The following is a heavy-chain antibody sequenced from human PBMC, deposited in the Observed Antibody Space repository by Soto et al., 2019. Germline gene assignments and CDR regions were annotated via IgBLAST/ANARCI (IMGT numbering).Heavy chain of an antibody. V-gene: IGHV1-18*01. CDR1: GYTFSSYG. J-gene: IGHJ4*02. Sequence: QVQLVQSGAEVKKPGASVKVSCKASGYTFSSYGISWVRQAPGQGLEWMGWISAYNGNTNYAQKFQGRVTMTTDTSTSTDYMGLRSLRSDDTAVYYCARGAGGYCSSTSCAAPLVDCWGQGTLVTVSS. CDR2: ISAYNGNT. CDR3: ARGAGGYCSSTSCAAPLVDC. D-gene: IGHD2-2*01.